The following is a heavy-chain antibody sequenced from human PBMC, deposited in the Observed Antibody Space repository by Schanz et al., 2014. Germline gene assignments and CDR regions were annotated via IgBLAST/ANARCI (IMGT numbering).Heavy chain of an antibody. Sequence: QVQLVQSGAEVKKPGASVRVSCKASGYTFTTYAMSWVRQAPGQGLEWVGWISVYTGNTKYGQKVQGRVTMTADTSTNTAYMELRSLRSEDTAVDYCARSAGRDFWSGYYTRFDYWGQGTLVTVSS. D-gene: IGHD3-3*01. J-gene: IGHJ4*02. V-gene: IGHV1-18*01. CDR3: ARSAGRDFWSGYYTRFDY. CDR2: ISVYTGNT. CDR1: GYTFTTYA.